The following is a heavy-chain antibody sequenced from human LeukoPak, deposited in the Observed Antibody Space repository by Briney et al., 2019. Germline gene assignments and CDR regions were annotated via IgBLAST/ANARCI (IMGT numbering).Heavy chain of an antibody. Sequence: GGSLRLSCAASGFTFSSYSMNWVRQAPGKGLEWVSYISSSSSTIYYADSVKGRFTISRDNSKNTLYLQMDSLRAEDTAVYYCAKGGITIFGVVPRGFDPWGQGTLVTVSS. D-gene: IGHD3-3*01. V-gene: IGHV3-48*01. CDR2: ISSSSSTI. CDR1: GFTFSSYS. CDR3: AKGGITIFGVVPRGFDP. J-gene: IGHJ5*02.